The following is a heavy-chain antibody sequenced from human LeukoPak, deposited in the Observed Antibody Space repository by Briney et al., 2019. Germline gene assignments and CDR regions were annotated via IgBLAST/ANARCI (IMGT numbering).Heavy chain of an antibody. V-gene: IGHV3-7*01. D-gene: IGHD1-26*01. J-gene: IGHJ4*02. CDR2: IKKDGSEK. CDR3: ARAGIVGALFDY. Sequence: GGSLRLSCAASGFRFSTFWMSWVRQAPGKGLEWVAIIKKDGSEKHYVDSVKGRFTISRDNAKNSLYLQMNSLRADDTAVYYCARAGIVGALFDYWGQGTLVTVSS. CDR1: GFRFSTFW.